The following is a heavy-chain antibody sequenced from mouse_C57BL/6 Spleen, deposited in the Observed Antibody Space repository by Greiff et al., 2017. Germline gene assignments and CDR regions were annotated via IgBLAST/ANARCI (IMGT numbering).Heavy chain of an antibody. Sequence: EVQLQESGAELVRPGASVKLSCTASGFNIKDDYMHWVKQRPEQGLEWIGWIDPENGDTEYASKFQGKATITADTSSNTAYLQLSSLTSEGTAVYYCTTYRVARNWYFDVWGTGTTVTVSS. CDR2: IDPENGDT. V-gene: IGHV14-4*01. J-gene: IGHJ1*03. CDR3: TTYRVARNWYFDV. D-gene: IGHD1-1*01. CDR1: GFNIKDDY.